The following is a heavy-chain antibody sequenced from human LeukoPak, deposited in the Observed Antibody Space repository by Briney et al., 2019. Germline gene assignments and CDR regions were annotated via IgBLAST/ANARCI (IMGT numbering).Heavy chain of an antibody. Sequence: SETLSLTCTVSGGSISSYYWSWIRQPPGKGLEWIGYIYYSGSTDSNPSLKSRVTISVYTSKNQFSLKLRSVTAADTAVYYCARRPRNDILTGTPFDYWGQGILVTVSS. CDR1: GGSISSYY. J-gene: IGHJ4*02. CDR3: ARRPRNDILTGTPFDY. CDR2: IYYSGST. V-gene: IGHV4-59*01. D-gene: IGHD3-9*01.